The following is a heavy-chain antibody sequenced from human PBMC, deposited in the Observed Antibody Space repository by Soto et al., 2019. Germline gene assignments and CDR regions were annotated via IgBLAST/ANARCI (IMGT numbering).Heavy chain of an antibody. CDR1: GGSISSYY. J-gene: IGHJ5*02. D-gene: IGHD2-15*01. CDR3: ARDGRYCSGGRCYRFDP. CDR2: IYYSGST. Sequence: PSETLSLTCTVSGGSISSYYWSWIRQPPGKGLEWIGYIYYSGSTNYNPSLKSRVTISVDTSKNQFSLKLSSVTTADTAVYYCARDGRYCSGGRCYRFDPWGQGTLVTVSS. V-gene: IGHV4-59*01.